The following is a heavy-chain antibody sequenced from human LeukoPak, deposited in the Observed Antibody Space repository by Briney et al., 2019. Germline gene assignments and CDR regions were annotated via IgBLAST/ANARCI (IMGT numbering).Heavy chain of an antibody. Sequence: NASETLSLTCTVSGGSISSYYWNWIRQSPSRGLEWLGRTYYRSKWYNDYAVSVKSRITINPDTSKNQFSLQLNSVTPEDTAVYYCARAEGLRVDYWGQGTLVTVSS. J-gene: IGHJ4*02. CDR3: ARAEGLRVDY. D-gene: IGHD4-17*01. CDR2: TYYRSKWYN. CDR1: GGSISSYY. V-gene: IGHV6-1*01.